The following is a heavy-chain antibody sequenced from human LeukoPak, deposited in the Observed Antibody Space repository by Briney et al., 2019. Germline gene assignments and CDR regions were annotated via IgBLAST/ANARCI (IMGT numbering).Heavy chain of an antibody. CDR3: ARSRIVGAQDYGMDV. D-gene: IGHD1-26*01. CDR2: INPNSGGT. J-gene: IGHJ6*02. CDR1: GYTFTGYY. Sequence: AAVKVCCKASGYTFTGYYMHWVRQAPGQGLEWMGWINPNSGGTNYAQKFQGRVTTTRDTSISTAYMELSRLRSDDTAVYYCARSRIVGAQDYGMDVWGQGTTVTAAS. V-gene: IGHV1-2*02.